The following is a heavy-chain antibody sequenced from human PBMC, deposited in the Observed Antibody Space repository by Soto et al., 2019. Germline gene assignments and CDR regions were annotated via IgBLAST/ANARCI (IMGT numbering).Heavy chain of an antibody. CDR1: GFTFSSYG. V-gene: IGHV3-33*01. CDR2: IWYDGSNK. CDR3: AVGYCSGGSCRHNPFDY. D-gene: IGHD2-15*01. J-gene: IGHJ4*02. Sequence: QVQLVESGGGVVQPGRSLRLSCAASGFTFSSYGMHWVRQAPGKGLEWVAVIWYDGSNKYYADSVKGRFTISRDNSKNTLYLQMNSLRAEDTAVYYCAVGYCSGGSCRHNPFDYWGQGTLVTVSS.